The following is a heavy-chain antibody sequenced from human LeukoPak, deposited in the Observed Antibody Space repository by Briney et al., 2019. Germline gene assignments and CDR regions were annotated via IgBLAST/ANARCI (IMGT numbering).Heavy chain of an antibody. CDR1: GDSVSGRGYY. V-gene: IGHV4-31*03. J-gene: IGHJ4*02. CDR3: ARPYSGYDYGPIDS. Sequence: SETLSLTCTVSGDSVSGRGYYWSWIRQHPGKGLEWIGYIYYSGSTYYNPSLQSRISISLETSKNQISLTLSSVTAADTAVYYCARPYSGYDYGPIDSWGQGTLVTVSS. D-gene: IGHD5-12*01. CDR2: IYYSGST.